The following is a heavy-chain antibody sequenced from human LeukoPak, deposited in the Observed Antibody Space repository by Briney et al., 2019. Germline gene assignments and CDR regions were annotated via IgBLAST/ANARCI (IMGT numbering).Heavy chain of an antibody. J-gene: IGHJ4*01. V-gene: IGHV4-59*01. CDR2: IYYSGST. D-gene: IGHD6-19*01. CDR3: ARDQRVAGLDY. Sequence: SETLSLTCTVSGGSISSYYWSWIRQPPGKGLEWIGYIYYSGSTNYNPSLKSRVTISVDTSKNQFSLKLSSVTAADTAVYYCARDQRVAGLDYWGHGTLVTVSS. CDR1: GGSISSYY.